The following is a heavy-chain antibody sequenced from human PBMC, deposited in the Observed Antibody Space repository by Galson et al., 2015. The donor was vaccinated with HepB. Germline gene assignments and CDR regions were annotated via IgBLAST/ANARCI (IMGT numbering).Heavy chain of an antibody. D-gene: IGHD2-2*01. V-gene: IGHV3-7*03. Sequence: SLRLSCAASGITFSSFWMTWVRQAPGKGLEWVASINQDGGQTFYVDSMKGRFTISRDNSKNTLYVQMNSLRAEDTAVYYCAKDQGLKGYCTSTSCKGAEYWGQGTLVTVYS. J-gene: IGHJ4*02. CDR2: INQDGGQT. CDR1: GITFSSFW. CDR3: AKDQGLKGYCTSTSCKGAEY.